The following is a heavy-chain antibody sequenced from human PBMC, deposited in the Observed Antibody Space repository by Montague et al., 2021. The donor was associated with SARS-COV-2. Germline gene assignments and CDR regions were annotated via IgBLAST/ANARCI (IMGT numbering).Heavy chain of an antibody. CDR1: HFSITSYW. CDR2: IYYNGNT. J-gene: IGHJ6*03. D-gene: IGHD3-22*01. Sequence: SETLSLTCTVSHFSITSYWWSWIRQPPGKGLEWIGNIYYNGNTNYNSSLKSRITIPGDTSKNQFSLKLTSVTAADTTVYYCARGRIDVNMIVVVVAGASFYMDVWGKGTTVTVSS. CDR3: ARGRIDVNMIVVVVAGASFYMDV. V-gene: IGHV4-59*12.